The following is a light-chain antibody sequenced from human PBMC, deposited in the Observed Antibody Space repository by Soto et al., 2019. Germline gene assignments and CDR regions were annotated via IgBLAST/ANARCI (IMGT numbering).Light chain of an antibody. CDR1: SSNIGAGYD. CDR2: GNS. V-gene: IGLV1-40*01. Sequence: QSVLTQPPSVSGAPGQRVTISCTGSSSNIGAGYDVHWYQQLPGTAPKLLIYGNSNRPSGVPDRFSGSKSGTSASLAITGLQDEDEADYSCQSYDSRLSGYVFGTGTKLSVL. J-gene: IGLJ1*01. CDR3: QSYDSRLSGYV.